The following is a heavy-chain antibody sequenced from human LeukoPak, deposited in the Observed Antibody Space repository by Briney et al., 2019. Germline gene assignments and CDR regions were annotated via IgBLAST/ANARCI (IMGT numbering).Heavy chain of an antibody. D-gene: IGHD4-11*01. V-gene: IGHV4-4*07. CDR2: IYTSGST. CDR3: AREYSNPNWFDP. CDR1: GGSISSYY. J-gene: IGHJ5*02. Sequence: SETLSLTCTVSGGSISSYYWSWIRQPAGKGLEWIGRIYTSGSTNYNPSLKSRVTISVDTSKNQFSLKLSSVTAADTAVYYCAREYSNPNWFDPWGQGTLVTVSS.